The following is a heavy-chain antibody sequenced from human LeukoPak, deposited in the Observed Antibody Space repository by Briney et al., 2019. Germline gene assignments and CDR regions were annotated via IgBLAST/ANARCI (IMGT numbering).Heavy chain of an antibody. D-gene: IGHD2-15*01. CDR3: AKGLLSTPDY. V-gene: IGHV3-30*18. Sequence: PGGSLRLSCAASGFTFSRYGMHWVRQAPGKGLEWVAVISYDGNDKYYADSVRGRFTISRDNSKNTLYLQMNSLRAEDTAVYYCAKGLLSTPDYWGQGTLVTVSS. CDR2: ISYDGNDK. J-gene: IGHJ4*02. CDR1: GFTFSRYG.